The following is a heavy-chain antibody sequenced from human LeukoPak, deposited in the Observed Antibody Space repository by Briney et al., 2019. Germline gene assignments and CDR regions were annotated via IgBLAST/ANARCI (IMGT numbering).Heavy chain of an antibody. CDR2: INAGNGNT. Sequence: ASVKVSCKASGYTFTNYAIHWVRQAPGQRPEWMGWINAGNGNTKYSQTFQDRVTVTRDKSTSTAYMELRSLRSDDTAVYYCAREEGYSSSWYFLNYWGQGTLVTVSS. J-gene: IGHJ4*02. V-gene: IGHV1-3*01. CDR1: GYTFTNYA. D-gene: IGHD6-13*01. CDR3: AREEGYSSSWYFLNY.